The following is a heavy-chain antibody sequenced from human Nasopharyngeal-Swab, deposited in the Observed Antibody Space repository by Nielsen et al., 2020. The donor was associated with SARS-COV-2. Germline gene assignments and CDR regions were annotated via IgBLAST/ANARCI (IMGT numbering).Heavy chain of an antibody. CDR1: GFTYKYG. J-gene: IGHJ4*02. D-gene: IGHD3-10*01. CDR2: IWYDGSKK. Sequence: GGSLRLSCVASGFTYKYGMNWVRQAPGKGLEWVSVIWYDGSKKFYAESVKGRFSISRDEPKNTVYLQMSSLRVEDTAVYYCVSAGSIEYWGPGTLVTVSS. V-gene: IGHV3-33*01. CDR3: VSAGSIEY.